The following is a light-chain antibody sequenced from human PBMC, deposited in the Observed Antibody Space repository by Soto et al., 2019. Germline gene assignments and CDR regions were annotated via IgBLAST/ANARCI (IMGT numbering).Light chain of an antibody. V-gene: IGKV3-11*01. CDR2: DAS. CDR1: QSFSGH. Sequence: DIVLTQSQDTLSLSPWESATLSCRASQSFSGHLAWYQQRPGQAPRLLIYDASNRASGIPHRLSGSGSGTDLNLAISGLEPEDLAVYYCQQRYNWPWTCGQGTKVDIK. J-gene: IGKJ1*01. CDR3: QQRYNWPWT.